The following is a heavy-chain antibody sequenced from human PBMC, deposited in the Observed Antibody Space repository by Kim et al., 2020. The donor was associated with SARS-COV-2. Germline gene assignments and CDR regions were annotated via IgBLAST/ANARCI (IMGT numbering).Heavy chain of an antibody. CDR2: QN. V-gene: IGHV6-1*01. Sequence: QNHYAAFVRSRISIDPDTSKNQFSLQLNSVTPEDTAVYYCVREYDQVFDYWGQGTLVTVSS. CDR3: VREYDQVFDY. J-gene: IGHJ4*02. D-gene: IGHD1-1*01.